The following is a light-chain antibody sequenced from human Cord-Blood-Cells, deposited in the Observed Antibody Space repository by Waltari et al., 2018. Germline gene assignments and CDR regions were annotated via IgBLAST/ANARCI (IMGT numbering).Light chain of an antibody. CDR2: DAS. V-gene: IGKV3-11*01. CDR1: QSVSSY. CDR3: QQRSNWPPA. J-gene: IGKJ1*01. Sequence: LTQSPATLSLSPGERATLSCRASQSVSSYLAWYQQKPGQAPRLLIYDASNRATGIPARFSGSGSGTDFTLTISSLEPEDFAVYYCQQRSNWPPAFGQGTKVEIK.